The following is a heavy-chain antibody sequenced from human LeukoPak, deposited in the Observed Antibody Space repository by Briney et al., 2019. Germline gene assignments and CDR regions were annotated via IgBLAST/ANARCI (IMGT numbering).Heavy chain of an antibody. V-gene: IGHV4-59*11. J-gene: IGHJ5*02. D-gene: IGHD3-22*01. CDR1: GGSISSHY. CDR3: ARGKDYYDSSGYSNWFDP. Sequence: SETLSLTCTVSGGSISSHYWSWIRQPPGKGLEWIGYIYYSGSTNYNPSLKSRVTISVDTSKNQFSLKLSSVTAADTAVYYCARGKDYYDSSGYSNWFDPWGQGTLVTVSS. CDR2: IYYSGST.